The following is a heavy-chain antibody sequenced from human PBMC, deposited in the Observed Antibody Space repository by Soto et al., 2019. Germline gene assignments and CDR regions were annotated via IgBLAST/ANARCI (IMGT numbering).Heavy chain of an antibody. CDR3: AKALGELSPESYDY. J-gene: IGHJ4*02. D-gene: IGHD3-16*02. V-gene: IGHV3-30*18. CDR1: GFTFSSYA. Sequence: QVQLVESGGGVVQPGRSLRLSCAASGFTFSSYAMHWVRQAPGKGLEWVAVISYDGSDNYYADSVKGRFTISRDNSKNTLNLQMNSLRADDTAVYYCAKALGELSPESYDYWCQVTLITVSS. CDR2: ISYDGSDN.